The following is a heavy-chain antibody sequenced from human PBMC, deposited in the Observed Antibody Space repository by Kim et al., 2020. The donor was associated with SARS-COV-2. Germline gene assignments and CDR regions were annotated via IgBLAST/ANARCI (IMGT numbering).Heavy chain of an antibody. CDR1: GGSISGSSYY. Sequence: SETLSLTCTVSGGSISGSSYYWGWIRQPPGKGLEWIGNIYYSGTTYYNPSLKSRVTISVDTSKNQFSLQLNSVTATDTAVYFCARQDGPRPAYAYSLDYWGQGTLVTVSS. V-gene: IGHV4-39*01. CDR3: ARQDGPRPAYAYSLDY. CDR2: IYYSGTT. J-gene: IGHJ4*02. D-gene: IGHD2-15*01.